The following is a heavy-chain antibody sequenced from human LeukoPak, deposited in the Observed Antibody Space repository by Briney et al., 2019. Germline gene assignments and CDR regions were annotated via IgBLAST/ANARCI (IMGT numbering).Heavy chain of an antibody. Sequence: GGTLRLSCAASGFTFSSYGMSWVRQAPGKGLEWVSAISGSGGSTYYADSVKGRFTISRYNSKNTLYLQMNSLRAEDTAVYYCAKARTPGYSGYDYCDYWGQGTLVTVSS. J-gene: IGHJ4*02. CDR1: GFTFSSYG. V-gene: IGHV3-23*01. D-gene: IGHD5-12*01. CDR3: AKARTPGYSGYDYCDY. CDR2: ISGSGGST.